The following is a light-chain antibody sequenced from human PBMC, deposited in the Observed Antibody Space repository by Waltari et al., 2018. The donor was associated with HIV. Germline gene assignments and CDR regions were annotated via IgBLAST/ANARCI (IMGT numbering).Light chain of an antibody. J-gene: IGLJ2*01. V-gene: IGLV2-8*01. Sequence: QSALTQPPSASGSPGQSVTISCTATSSDVGGHKYVSWYQQHPGKAPKLIIYEVSKRPSGVPDRFSGSKSGNTASLTVSGLQADDEADFYCSSYAGSTVIFGGGTKLTVL. CDR1: SSDVGGHKY. CDR3: SSYAGSTVI. CDR2: EVS.